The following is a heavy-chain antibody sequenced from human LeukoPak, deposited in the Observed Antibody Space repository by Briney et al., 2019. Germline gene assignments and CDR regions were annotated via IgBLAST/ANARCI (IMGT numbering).Heavy chain of an antibody. CDR1: GFTVSSNY. D-gene: IGHD7-27*01. Sequence: GGSLRLSCAASGFTVSSNYMSWVRQAPGKGLEWVSVIYSGGSTYYADPVKGRFTISRDNSKNTLYLQMNSLRAEDTAVYYCARGANWGIVGAFDIWGQGTMVTVSS. J-gene: IGHJ3*02. CDR3: ARGANWGIVGAFDI. V-gene: IGHV3-53*01. CDR2: IYSGGST.